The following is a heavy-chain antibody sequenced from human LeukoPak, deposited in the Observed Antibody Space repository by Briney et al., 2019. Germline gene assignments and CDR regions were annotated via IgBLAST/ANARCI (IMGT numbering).Heavy chain of an antibody. D-gene: IGHD6-19*01. CDR3: TIGQYGYSSRLAS. CDR2: IRSKAYGGTR. Sequence: GGSLRLSCTSSGFTIGDIRLSWVRQAQGKGLGWVGLIRSKAYGGTRQYAAPVNGRSTISRADSKQISHMLIHSLNTETTADYYCTIGQYGYSSRLASWGQGTLVAVSS. CDR1: GFTIGDIR. V-gene: IGHV3-49*04. J-gene: IGHJ4*02.